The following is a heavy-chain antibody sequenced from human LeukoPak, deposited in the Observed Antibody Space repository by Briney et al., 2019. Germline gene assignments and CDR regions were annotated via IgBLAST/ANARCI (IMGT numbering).Heavy chain of an antibody. D-gene: IGHD3-10*01. CDR3: ARAKDGSGSYPHTNNWFDP. J-gene: IGHJ5*02. CDR2: IYYSGST. V-gene: IGHV4-59*08. CDR1: GGSISSYY. Sequence: SETLSLTCTVSGGSISSYYWSWIRQPPGKGLEWIGYIYYSGSTNYNPSLKGRVTISVDTSKNQFSLKLSSVTAADTAVYYCARAKDGSGSYPHTNNWFDPWGQGTLVTVSS.